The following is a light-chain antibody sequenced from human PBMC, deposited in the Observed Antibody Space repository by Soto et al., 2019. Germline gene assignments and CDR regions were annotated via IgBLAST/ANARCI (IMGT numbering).Light chain of an antibody. CDR1: SGDIGDYNY. J-gene: IGLJ1*01. CDR3: CSYTRSGTLI. V-gene: IGLV2-14*01. Sequence: QSALTQPASVSGSPGQSITISCVGTSGDIGDYNYVSWYQQHPGKGPKVIIYDVSNRPSGVSYRFSGTKSGNTAPLTVSGLQAADEADYYCCSYTRSGTLIFGTGTKLTVL. CDR2: DVS.